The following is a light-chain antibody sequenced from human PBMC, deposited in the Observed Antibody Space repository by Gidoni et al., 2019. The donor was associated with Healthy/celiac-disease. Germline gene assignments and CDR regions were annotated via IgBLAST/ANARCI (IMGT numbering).Light chain of an antibody. V-gene: IGKV4-1*01. CDR3: QQYYGTPYT. J-gene: IGKJ2*01. Sequence: DTVMTQSPDSLALSLGERATSNCKSSQSVLYSSNNKYFLAWYQQKPGQPPKLLIYWASTQESGVPDRFSGSGSGTDITLTISSLQAEYVTVYYCQQYYGTPYTFGQXTRLEIK. CDR2: WAS. CDR1: QSVLYSSNNKYF.